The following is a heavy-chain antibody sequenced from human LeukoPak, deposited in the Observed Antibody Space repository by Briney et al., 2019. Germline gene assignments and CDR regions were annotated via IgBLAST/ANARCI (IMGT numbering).Heavy chain of an antibody. CDR2: INAGNGNT. J-gene: IGHJ4*02. D-gene: IGHD2-15*01. Sequence: ASVKVSCKASGYTFTSYAMHWVRQAPGQRLEWMGWINAGNGNTKYSQKFQGRVTITRDTSASTAYMELSSLRSEDTAEYYCARDRAIGYCSGGSCPYYFDYWGQGTLVTVSS. CDR3: ARDRAIGYCSGGSCPYYFDY. CDR1: GYTFTSYA. V-gene: IGHV1-3*01.